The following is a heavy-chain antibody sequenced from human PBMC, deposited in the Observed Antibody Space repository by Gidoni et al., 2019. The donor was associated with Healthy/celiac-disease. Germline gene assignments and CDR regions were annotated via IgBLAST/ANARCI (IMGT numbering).Heavy chain of an antibody. CDR1: GFTFSIYA. D-gene: IGHD3-3*01. CDR3: ARDWSGSFDY. J-gene: IGHJ4*02. Sequence: QVQLVESGGGVVQPGRYLRLSCEASGFTFSIYAMHWGRQAPGKGLEWVAVIWYEGSNKYYADSVKGRFTISRDNSKNTLYLQMNSLSAEDTAVYYWARDWSGSFDYWGQGTLVTVSS. V-gene: IGHV3-33*01. CDR2: IWYEGSNK.